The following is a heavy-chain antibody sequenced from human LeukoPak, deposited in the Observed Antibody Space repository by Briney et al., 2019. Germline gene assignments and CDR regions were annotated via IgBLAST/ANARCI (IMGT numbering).Heavy chain of an antibody. CDR2: ISSSGDTI. J-gene: IGHJ4*02. CDR3: VRFGACTSSFCSTSGWVTFDY. CDR1: GFTFSSYE. Sequence: GGSLRLSCAASGFTFSSYEMNWVRQAPGKGLEWVSYISSSGDTIYYADSVKGRFTISRDNAKNSLYLQMNSLRAEDTAVYYCVRFGACTSSFCSTSGWVTFDYWGQGTLVTVSS. D-gene: IGHD6-19*01. V-gene: IGHV3-48*03.